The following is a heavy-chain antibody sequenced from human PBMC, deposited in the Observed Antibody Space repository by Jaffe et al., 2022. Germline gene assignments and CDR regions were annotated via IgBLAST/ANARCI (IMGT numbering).Heavy chain of an antibody. Sequence: QVQLVESGGGVVQPGGSLRLSCAASGFTFSSYGMHWVRQAPGKGLEWVAFIRYDGSNKYYADSVKGRFTISRDNSKNTLYLQMNSLRAEDTAVYYCAKDPTYYYGSGSYLDPPPYYYYYYMDVWGKGTTVTVSS. CDR1: GFTFSSYG. J-gene: IGHJ6*03. CDR3: AKDPTYYYGSGSYLDPPPYYYYYYMDV. D-gene: IGHD3-10*01. CDR2: IRYDGSNK. V-gene: IGHV3-30*02.